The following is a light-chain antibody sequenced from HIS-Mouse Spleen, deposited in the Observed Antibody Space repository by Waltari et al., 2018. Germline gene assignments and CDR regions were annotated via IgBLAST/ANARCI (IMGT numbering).Light chain of an antibody. CDR1: NVGSKS. Sequence: SYVLTQPPSVAVAPGKTARITCGGNNVGSKSVHWYQQKPGQAPVLGLYDDSDRPSGIPERFSGSNSGNTATLTISRVEAGDEADYYCQVWDSSSDHPVFGGGTKLTVL. CDR3: QVWDSSSDHPV. V-gene: IGLV3-21*03. J-gene: IGLJ2*01. CDR2: DDS.